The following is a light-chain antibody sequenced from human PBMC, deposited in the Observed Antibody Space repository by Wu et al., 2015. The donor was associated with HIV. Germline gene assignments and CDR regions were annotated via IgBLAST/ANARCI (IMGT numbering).Light chain of an antibody. V-gene: IGKV3-20*01. CDR2: GTS. CDR1: QRISSYN. CDR3: QQYGTSPTT. Sequence: EIVLTQSPGIVSLSPGDSASFSCRASQRISSYNLAWYQFKPDQAPRLLVHGTSNRATGIPDRFSGSGSGTDFTLTISRLEPEDFAVYVCQQYGTSPTTFGPGTKVDF. J-gene: IGKJ3*01.